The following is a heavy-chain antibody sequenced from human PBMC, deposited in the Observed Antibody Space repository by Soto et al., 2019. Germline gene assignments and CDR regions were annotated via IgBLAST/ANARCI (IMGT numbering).Heavy chain of an antibody. Sequence: SETLSLTCPVSGISIDNYYCSWIRQSAGKGLEWIGRIYSSGTTNYNPSLKSRVTMSVDMSKSQFSLNVRSVTAADTAVYYCVRDVGGSGWFAPWGQGTLVTVSS. CDR2: IYSSGTT. CDR1: GISIDNYY. J-gene: IGHJ5*02. CDR3: VRDVGGSGWFAP. V-gene: IGHV4-4*07.